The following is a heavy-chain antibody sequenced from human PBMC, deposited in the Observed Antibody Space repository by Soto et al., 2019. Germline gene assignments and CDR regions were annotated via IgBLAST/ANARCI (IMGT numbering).Heavy chain of an antibody. J-gene: IGHJ4*02. CDR1: GGTFSSYA. D-gene: IGHD5-12*01. V-gene: IGHV1-69*12. Sequence: QVQLVQSGAEVRQPASSVKVSCKTSGGTFSSYAISWVRQAPGQGLEWMGGIVPIVDTSTYAQKFQGRVTITAEESTSRGYMELSSLRSDDTAVYYCVRVVAIPGYPDNWGQGTLVTVS. CDR3: VRVVAIPGYPDN. CDR2: IVPIVDTS.